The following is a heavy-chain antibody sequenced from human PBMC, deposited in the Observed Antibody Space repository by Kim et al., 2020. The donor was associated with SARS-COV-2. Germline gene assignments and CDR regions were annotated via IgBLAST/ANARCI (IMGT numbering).Heavy chain of an antibody. D-gene: IGHD3-22*01. CDR1: GFTVSSNY. CDR3: ARAVNGYYFDY. Sequence: GGSLRLSCADSGFTVSSNYMIWARQAPGKGLEWVSIIYIVGTTYYADSVRGRFTISRDSSENTLYLQMNTLRAEDTAVYYCARAVNGYYFDYWGQGTLVT. J-gene: IGHJ4*02. CDR2: IYIVGTT. V-gene: IGHV3-53*01.